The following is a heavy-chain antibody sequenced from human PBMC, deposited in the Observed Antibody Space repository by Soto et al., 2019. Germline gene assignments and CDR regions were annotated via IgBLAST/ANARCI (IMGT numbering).Heavy chain of an antibody. D-gene: IGHD4-17*01. CDR3: AGHGGYSY. V-gene: IGHV3-23*01. Sequence: PGGSLRLSCAATGFTLRTNGMSWVRQAPGKGLEWVSSFSGSGDGTWYADSLKGRFTISRDNSKNTVYLQMNSLRAEDTALYYCAGHGGYSYLGQGTLVTVSS. CDR2: FSGSGDGT. J-gene: IGHJ4*02. CDR1: GFTLRTNG.